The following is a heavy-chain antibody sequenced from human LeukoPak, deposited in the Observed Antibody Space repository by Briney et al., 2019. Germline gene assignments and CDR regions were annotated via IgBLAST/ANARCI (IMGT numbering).Heavy chain of an antibody. V-gene: IGHV4-59*01. CDR1: GGSISSYY. D-gene: IGHD3-10*01. J-gene: IGHJ5*01. CDR3: ARGDVLLWFGELLSGWFDS. Sequence: SETLSLTCTVSGGSISSYYWSWIRQPPGKGLEWIGDIYYTGSTNYNPSLKSRVAISVDTSKNQFSLKLTSVTAADTAVYYCARGDVLLWFGELLSGWFDSWGQGTLVTVSS. CDR2: IYYTGST.